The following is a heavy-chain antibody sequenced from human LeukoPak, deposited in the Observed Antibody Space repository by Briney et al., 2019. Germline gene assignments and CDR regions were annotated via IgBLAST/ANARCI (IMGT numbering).Heavy chain of an antibody. CDR3: ARLAYCGGDCYRQTTNYYFDY. V-gene: IGHV1-2*02. D-gene: IGHD2-21*02. CDR2: INPNSGGT. J-gene: IGHJ4*02. Sequence: ASVKVSCKASGYTFTGYYMHWVRQAPGQGLAWMGWINPNSGGTNYAQKFQGRVTMTRDTSISTAYMELSRLRSDDTAVYYCARLAYCGGDCYRQTTNYYFDYWGQGTLVTVSS. CDR1: GYTFTGYY.